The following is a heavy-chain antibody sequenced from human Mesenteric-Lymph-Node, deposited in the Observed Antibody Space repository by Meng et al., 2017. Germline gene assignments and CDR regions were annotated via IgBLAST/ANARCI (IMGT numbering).Heavy chain of an antibody. Sequence: SETLSLTCTVSGGFVSSGSYYWSWIRQPPGKGLEWIGYIYYSGSTNYNPSLKSRVTISVDTSKNQFSLKLGSVTAADTAVYYCARAVAFSGNEVWGQGTLVTVSS. CDR2: IYYSGST. CDR1: GGFVSSGSYY. J-gene: IGHJ4*02. CDR3: ARAVAFSGNEV. V-gene: IGHV4-61*01. D-gene: IGHD5-12*01.